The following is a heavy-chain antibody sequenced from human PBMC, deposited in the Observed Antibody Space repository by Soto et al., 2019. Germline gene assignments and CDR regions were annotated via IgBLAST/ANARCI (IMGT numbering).Heavy chain of an antibody. J-gene: IGHJ4*02. CDR2: IYYSGST. V-gene: IGHV4-39*01. CDR3: ARLRSGSRPNFDY. Sequence: PSETLSLTCTVSGGSISSSSYYWGWIRQPPGKGLEWIGSIYYSGSTYYNPSLKSRVTISVDTSKNQFSLKLSSVTAADTAVYYCARLRSGSRPNFDYWGQGTLVTVS. D-gene: IGHD3-10*01. CDR1: GGSISSSSYY.